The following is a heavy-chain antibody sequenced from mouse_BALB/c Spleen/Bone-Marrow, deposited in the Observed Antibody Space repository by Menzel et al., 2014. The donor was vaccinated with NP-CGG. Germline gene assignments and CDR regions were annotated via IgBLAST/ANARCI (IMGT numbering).Heavy chain of an antibody. V-gene: IGHV2-6-7*01. J-gene: IGHJ4*01. CDR2: IWGDGST. CDR1: GLSFTGYG. D-gene: IGHD2-4*01. Sequence: AKLVESGPGLVAPSQSLSITCTVSGLSFTGYGVSWVRQPPGKGLELLGMIWGDGSTDYNSALKSRLSINKDNSKSQVFLKMNSLQTDDTARYYCARDSFLITRALDYWGQGTSVTVAS. CDR3: ARDSFLITRALDY.